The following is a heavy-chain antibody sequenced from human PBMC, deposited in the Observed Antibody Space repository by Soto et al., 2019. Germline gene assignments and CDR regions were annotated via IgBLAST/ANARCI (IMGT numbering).Heavy chain of an antibody. Sequence: PGGSLRLSCAASGFTFRVYGMHWVRQAPGKGLEWVGRIKTKGDGGTTDYAAPVKGRFTISRDDSKNTLYLQMNSLKTEDTAVYYCTTVGSAWYLLYWGLGTLVTVSS. CDR1: GFTFRVYG. CDR2: IKTKGDGGTT. CDR3: TTVGSAWYLLY. J-gene: IGHJ4*02. V-gene: IGHV3-15*01. D-gene: IGHD6-19*01.